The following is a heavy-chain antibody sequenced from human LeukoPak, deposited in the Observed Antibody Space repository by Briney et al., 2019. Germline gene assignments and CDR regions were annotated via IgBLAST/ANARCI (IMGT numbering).Heavy chain of an antibody. CDR1: GGSISSSSYY. D-gene: IGHD6-13*01. CDR2: IYYSGST. J-gene: IGHJ4*02. V-gene: IGHV4-39*07. CDR3: ARGPLLVAAAGTGNFDY. Sequence: SETLSLTCTVSGGSISSSSYYWGWIRQPPGKGLEWIGSIYYSGSTYYNPSLKSRVTISVDTSKNQFSLKLSSVTAADTAVYYCARGPLLVAAAGTGNFDYWGQGTLVTVSS.